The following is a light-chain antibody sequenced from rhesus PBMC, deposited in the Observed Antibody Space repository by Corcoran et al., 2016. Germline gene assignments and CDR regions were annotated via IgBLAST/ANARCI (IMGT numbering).Light chain of an antibody. V-gene: IGKV1-22*01. J-gene: IGKJ3*01. CDR2: KAS. CDR1: QSISSW. CDR3: QHNNGTPLT. Sequence: DIQMTQSPSSLSASVGDTVTITCRVSQSISSWLAWYQKKPGKAPNLLIYKASTLQSGVPSRFSGNGSGTVFTLTISSLQSEDFAHYYCQHNNGTPLTYGPRTKLGI.